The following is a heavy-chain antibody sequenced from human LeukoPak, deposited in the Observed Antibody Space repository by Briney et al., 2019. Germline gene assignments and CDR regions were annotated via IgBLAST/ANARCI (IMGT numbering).Heavy chain of an antibody. D-gene: IGHD1-26*01. CDR2: IYYSGTT. Sequence: PSETLSLTCTASGGSISTYYWRWVRQPPGKGLEWVGYIYYSGTTNYNPSLKSRVTISVDTSNNQFSLRVTSVTAADTAVYYCARSSGAYRSFDYWGQGTLVPVSS. CDR3: ARSSGAYRSFDY. CDR1: GGSISTYY. V-gene: IGHV4-59*13. J-gene: IGHJ4*02.